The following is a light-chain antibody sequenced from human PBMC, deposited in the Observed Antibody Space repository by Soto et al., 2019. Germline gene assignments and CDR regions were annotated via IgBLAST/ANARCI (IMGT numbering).Light chain of an antibody. CDR1: SSDVGGYNY. J-gene: IGLJ1*01. Sequence: QSVLAQPASVSGSPGQSITISCTGTSSDVGGYNYVSWYQQHPGKAPKLMIYEVSNRPSGVSNRFSGSKSGNTASLTISGLQAEDEADYYCSSYTSSIAYVFGNGTKVT. CDR2: EVS. V-gene: IGLV2-14*01. CDR3: SSYTSSIAYV.